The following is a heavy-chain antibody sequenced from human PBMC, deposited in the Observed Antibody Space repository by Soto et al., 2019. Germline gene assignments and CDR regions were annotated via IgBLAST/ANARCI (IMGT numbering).Heavy chain of an antibody. J-gene: IGHJ4*02. D-gene: IGHD6-13*01. Sequence: QVQLVESGGGVVQPGRSLRLSCAASGFTFRSNGMHWVRQVPGMGLEWVATIWYDSSNKYYADSVKGRFTISRDNSKNTLYLHMNNLRAEETGIYYCAKEGNIGSSSWYYFDYWGQGTLVTVSS. CDR2: IWYDSSNK. V-gene: IGHV3-33*06. CDR1: GFTFRSNG. CDR3: AKEGNIGSSSWYYFDY.